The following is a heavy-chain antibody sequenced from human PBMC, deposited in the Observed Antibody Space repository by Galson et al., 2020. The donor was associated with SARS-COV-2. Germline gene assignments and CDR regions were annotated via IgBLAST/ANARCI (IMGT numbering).Heavy chain of an antibody. CDR1: GLTFDDSA. CDR2: IDWNGGSI. V-gene: IGHV3-9*01. CDR3: AKDNGYYTWGRDS. Sequence: GGSLRLSCAASGLTFDDSAMHCVLQAPAQGLEWVSCIDWNGGSIAYADSVKGRFTISRDSAKKSLHLQMNSLRPEDTALYYCAKDNGYYTWGRDSWGQGTLVNVSS. D-gene: IGHD3-3*01. J-gene: IGHJ4*02.